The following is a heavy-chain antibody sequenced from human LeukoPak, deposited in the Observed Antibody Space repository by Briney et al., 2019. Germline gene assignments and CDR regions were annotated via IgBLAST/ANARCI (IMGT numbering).Heavy chain of an antibody. Sequence: SETLSLTCTVSGGSISSYYWSWIRQPPGKGLEWIGYIYYSGSTNYNPSLKSRVTISVDTSKNQFSLKLSSVTAADTAVYYCAREPSYSSGYNRAFDIWGQGTMVTVSS. D-gene: IGHD3-22*01. V-gene: IGHV4-59*12. CDR3: AREPSYSSGYNRAFDI. CDR2: IYYSGST. CDR1: GGSISSYY. J-gene: IGHJ3*02.